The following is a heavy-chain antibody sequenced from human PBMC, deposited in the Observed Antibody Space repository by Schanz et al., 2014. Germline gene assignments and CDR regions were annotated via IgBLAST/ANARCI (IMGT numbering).Heavy chain of an antibody. CDR2: IIPILGIA. J-gene: IGHJ4*02. CDR1: GGTFSTYT. D-gene: IGHD3-10*01. V-gene: IGHV1-69*02. CDR3: GRGFSRSYIDF. Sequence: QVQLVQSGAEVKKPGSSVKVSCKASGGTFSTYTISWVRQAPGQGLEWMGRIIPILGIATYAQKFQGRLTITADKSTSTAYMELSSLTSEDTAVYYCGRGFSRSYIDFGGQGTLITVSS.